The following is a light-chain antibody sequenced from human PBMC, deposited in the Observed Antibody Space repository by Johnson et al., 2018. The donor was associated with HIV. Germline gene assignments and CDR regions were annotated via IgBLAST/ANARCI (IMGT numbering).Light chain of an antibody. Sequence: QSLLTQAPSVSAAPGQKVTISCSGSSPNIGNNYVSWYQQLPRTAPKLHIYENNKRPSGIPDRFSGSKSGTSATLAITGLQTGDEADYYCGTWDSSLSAPYVFETGTKVTVL. CDR2: ENN. CDR3: GTWDSSLSAPYV. J-gene: IGLJ1*01. V-gene: IGLV1-51*02. CDR1: SPNIGNNY.